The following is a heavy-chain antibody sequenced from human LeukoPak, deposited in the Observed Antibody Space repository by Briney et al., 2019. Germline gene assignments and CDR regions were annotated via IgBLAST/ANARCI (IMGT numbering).Heavy chain of an antibody. CDR3: ARDSMTTVTKD. V-gene: IGHV3-30*04. J-gene: IGHJ4*02. CDR2: ISKDGNDK. D-gene: IGHD4-17*01. Sequence: PGGSLRLSCAASGFTFRTYAMHWVRQPPGKGLEWVAVISKDGNDKYYADPVKGRFTISRDNAENSLYLQMNSLRAEDTAVYYCARDSMTTVTKDWGQGTLVTVSS. CDR1: GFTFRTYA.